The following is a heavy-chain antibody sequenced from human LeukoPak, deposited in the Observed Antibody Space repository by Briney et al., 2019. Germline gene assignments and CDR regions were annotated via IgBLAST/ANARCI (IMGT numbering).Heavy chain of an antibody. J-gene: IGHJ4*02. D-gene: IGHD3-10*01. Sequence: ASVKVSFKVSGYTLTELSIHWVRQAPGKGLEWMGSFDPEGGETIYAQKFQGRVTMTEDTSTDTAYMELSSLRSDDTAVYYCATNSFLVRGVITPHLDYWGQGTLVTVSS. V-gene: IGHV1-24*01. CDR3: ATNSFLVRGVITPHLDY. CDR2: FDPEGGET. CDR1: GYTLTELS.